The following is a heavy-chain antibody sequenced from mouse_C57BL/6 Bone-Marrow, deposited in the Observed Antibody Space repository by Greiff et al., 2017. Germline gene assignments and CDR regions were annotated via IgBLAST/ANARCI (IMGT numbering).Heavy chain of an antibody. J-gene: IGHJ4*01. CDR2: INPYNGGT. V-gene: IGHV1-19*01. Sequence: EVQLQQSGPVLVKPGASVKMSCKASGYTFTDYFMNWVKQSPGKGLEWIGVINPYNGGTSYNKKFKGKATLTVDKSSSTAYMELNSRTSEDSAVYYCARSGTSLLLRDYWAMDCWGRGTSVTGSS. CDR1: GYTFTDYF. D-gene: IGHD1-1*01. CDR3: ARSGTSLLLRDYWAMDC.